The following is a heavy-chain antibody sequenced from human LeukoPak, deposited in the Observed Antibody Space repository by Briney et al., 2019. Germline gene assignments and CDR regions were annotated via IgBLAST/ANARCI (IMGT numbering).Heavy chain of an antibody. CDR1: GGTFSSYA. J-gene: IGHJ4*02. CDR2: IIPIFGTA. D-gene: IGHD2-2*01. CDR3: ARDSEYRGPPLDY. Sequence: SVKVSCKASGGTFSSYAISWVRQAPGQGLEWMGGIIPIFGTANYAQKFQGRVTITTDESTSTAYMEPSSLRSEDTAVYYCARDSEYRGPPLDYWGQGTLVTVSS. V-gene: IGHV1-69*05.